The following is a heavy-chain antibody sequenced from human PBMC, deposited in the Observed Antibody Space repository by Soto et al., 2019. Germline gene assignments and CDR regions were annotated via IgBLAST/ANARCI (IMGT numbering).Heavy chain of an antibody. J-gene: IGHJ6*02. Sequence: ASVKVSCKASGYTFTSYYMHWVRQAPGQGLEWMGIINPSGGSTSYAQKFQGRVTMTRDTSTSTVYMELSSLRSEDTAVYYCARGGTVGYYYYGMDVWGQGTTVTVSS. CDR3: ARGGTVGYYYYGMDV. D-gene: IGHD4-4*01. CDR1: GYTFTSYY. V-gene: IGHV1-46*01. CDR2: INPSGGST.